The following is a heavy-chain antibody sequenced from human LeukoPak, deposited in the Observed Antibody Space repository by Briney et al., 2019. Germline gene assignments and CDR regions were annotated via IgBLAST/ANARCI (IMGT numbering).Heavy chain of an antibody. D-gene: IGHD3-22*01. CDR3: ARDPMIGDFLGAFDI. J-gene: IGHJ3*02. V-gene: IGHV3-33*01. Sequence: PGGSLRLSCAASGFTFSSYGMHWVRQAPGRGLEWVAVIWYDGSNKYYADSVKGRFTISRDNSKNTLYLQMNSLRAEDTAVYYCARDPMIGDFLGAFDIWGQGTRVTVSS. CDR2: IWYDGSNK. CDR1: GFTFSSYG.